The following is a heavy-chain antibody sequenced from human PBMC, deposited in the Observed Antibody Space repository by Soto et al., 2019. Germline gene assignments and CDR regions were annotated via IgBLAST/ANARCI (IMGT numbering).Heavy chain of an antibody. CDR1: GYTFTTYG. D-gene: IGHD3-10*01. V-gene: IGHV1-18*01. CDR3: ARFYASGSYPYDY. CDR2: IGAYNGNT. J-gene: IGHJ4*02. Sequence: ASVKVSCKASGYTFTTYGISCVRQAPGQGLEWMGWIGAYNGNTNYAQNLQGRVTMTTDTSTSTAYMELRSLRSDDTAVYYCARFYASGSYPYDYWGQGTLVTVSS.